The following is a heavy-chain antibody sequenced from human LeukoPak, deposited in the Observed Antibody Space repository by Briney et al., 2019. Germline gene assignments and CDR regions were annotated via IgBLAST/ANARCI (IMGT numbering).Heavy chain of an antibody. CDR1: GYTFTSYG. CDR3: ARSSDYGSGTIFDDY. J-gene: IGHJ4*02. Sequence: ASVKVSCKASGYTFTSYGISWVRQAPGQGLEWMGWISAYNGNTNYAQKLQGRVTMTTDTSTSTAYMELRSLRSDDTAVYYCARSSDYGSGTIFDDYWGQGTLVTVSS. CDR2: ISAYNGNT. V-gene: IGHV1-18*01. D-gene: IGHD3-10*01.